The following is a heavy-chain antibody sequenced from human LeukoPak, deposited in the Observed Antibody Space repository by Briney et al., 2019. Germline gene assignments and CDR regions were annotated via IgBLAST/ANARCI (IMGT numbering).Heavy chain of an antibody. CDR3: ARDPPARRVFGVQRPQNYWSDP. J-gene: IGHJ5*02. CDR2: IDTSGST. D-gene: IGHD3-3*01. Sequence: SETLSLTCTVSGGSISSYYWSWIRQPAGKGLEWIGRIDTSGSTNYNLSLKSRVTMSVDTSKNQFSLKLRSVTAADTAVYYCARDPPARRVFGVQRPQNYWSDPWGQGTLVTVSS. V-gene: IGHV4-4*07. CDR1: GGSISSYY.